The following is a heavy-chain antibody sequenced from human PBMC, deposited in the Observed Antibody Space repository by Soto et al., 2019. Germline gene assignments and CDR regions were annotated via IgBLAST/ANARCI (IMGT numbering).Heavy chain of an antibody. CDR2: IFYSGST. CDR3: ARDKGRYVSGMDV. J-gene: IGHJ6*02. CDR1: GGSISSYY. Sequence: SETLALTCTVTGGSISSYYWSWIRQSPGKGLEWIGYIFYSGSTKYNPSLKSRVTISVDTSRTRFSLNLSSVTAADTAVYYCARDKGRYVSGMDVWGQGTTVTVSS. D-gene: IGHD3-9*01. V-gene: IGHV4-59*01.